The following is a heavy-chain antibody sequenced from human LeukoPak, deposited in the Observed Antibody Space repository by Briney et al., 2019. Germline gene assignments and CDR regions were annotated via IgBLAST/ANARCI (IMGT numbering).Heavy chain of an antibody. CDR2: ISSSSSYI. CDR3: ARDETDDFWSGYYISF. V-gene: IGHV3-21*01. J-gene: IGHJ4*02. D-gene: IGHD3-3*01. Sequence: GGSLRLSCAASGFTFSSYWMHWVRQAPGKGLEWVSSISSSSSYIYYADSVKGRFTISRDNAKNSLYLQMNSLRAEDTAVYYCARDETDDFWSGYYISFWGQGTLVTVSS. CDR1: GFTFSSYW.